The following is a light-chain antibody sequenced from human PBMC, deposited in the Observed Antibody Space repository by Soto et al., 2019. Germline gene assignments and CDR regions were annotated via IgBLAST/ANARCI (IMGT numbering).Light chain of an antibody. V-gene: IGKV3-11*01. CDR3: QQRFT. CDR1: QSVSSY. CDR2: DAS. J-gene: IGKJ3*01. Sequence: EIVLTQSPATLSLSPGERATLSCRASQSVSSYLAWYQQKPGQAPRLLIYDASNRATGIPARFSGSGSGTDFTLTIRSLEPEDFAVYFCQQRFTFGPGTKVDLK.